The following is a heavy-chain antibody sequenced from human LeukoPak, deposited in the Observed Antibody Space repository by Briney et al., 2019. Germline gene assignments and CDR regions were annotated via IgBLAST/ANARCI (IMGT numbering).Heavy chain of an antibody. CDR2: IYSSGTT. V-gene: IGHV4-59*01. CDR1: GGSISTYY. CDR3: ARVRNYPDAFDI. J-gene: IGHJ3*02. Sequence: PSETLSLTCTVSGGSISTYYWSWIRQPPGKGLEWIGYIYSSGTTNNNPSLRSRVTISLDTSKNQFSLRLSSVTAADTALYYCARVRNYPDAFDIWGQGTMVTVSS. D-gene: IGHD3-16*02.